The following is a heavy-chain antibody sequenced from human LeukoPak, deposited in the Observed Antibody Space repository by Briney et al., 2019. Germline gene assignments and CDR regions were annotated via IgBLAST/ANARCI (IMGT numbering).Heavy chain of an antibody. CDR2: ISYDGSNK. CDR3: ARGLFYSNPYFDY. D-gene: IGHD4-11*01. CDR1: GFTFSSYG. Sequence: HAGGSLRLSCAASGFTFSSYGMHWVRQAPGKGLEWVAVISYDGSNKYYADSVKGRFTISRDNSKNTLYLQMNSLRAEDTAVYYCARGLFYSNPYFDYWGQGTLVTVSS. V-gene: IGHV3-30*19. J-gene: IGHJ4*02.